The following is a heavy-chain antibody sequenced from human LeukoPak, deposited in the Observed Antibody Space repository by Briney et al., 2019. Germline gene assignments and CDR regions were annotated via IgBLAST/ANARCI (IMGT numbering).Heavy chain of an antibody. D-gene: IGHD2-15*01. CDR1: GYSFTSYW. CDR2: IYPGDSDT. V-gene: IGHV5-51*01. J-gene: IGHJ6*02. Sequence: GESLKISCKGSGYSFTSYWICWVRQMPGKSLEWMGIIYPGDSDTRYSPSFQGQVNISADKSISTAYLQWSSLKASDTAMYYCARGYCSGGSCSRYYYYYGMDVWGQGTTVTVSS. CDR3: ARGYCSGGSCSRYYYYYGMDV.